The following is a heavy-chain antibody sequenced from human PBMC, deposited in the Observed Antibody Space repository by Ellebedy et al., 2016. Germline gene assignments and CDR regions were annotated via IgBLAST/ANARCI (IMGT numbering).Heavy chain of an antibody. CDR1: GGSISSYY. CDR2: IYYSGST. D-gene: IGHD1-1*01. CDR3: ARAKYTTTGFDY. Sequence: SETLSLTXTVSGGSISSYYWSWIRQPPGKGLEWIGYIYYSGSTNYNPSLKSRVTVSVDTSKNQFSLKLSSVTAADTAVYYCARAKYTTTGFDYWGQGTLFTVSS. V-gene: IGHV4-59*01. J-gene: IGHJ4*02.